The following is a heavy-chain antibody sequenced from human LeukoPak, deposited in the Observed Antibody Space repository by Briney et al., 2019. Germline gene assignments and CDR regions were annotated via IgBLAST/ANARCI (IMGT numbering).Heavy chain of an antibody. CDR1: GFTFSSYG. D-gene: IGHD2-2*01. J-gene: IGHJ3*02. CDR3: AREVPAGSRGAFDI. Sequence: GGSLRLSCAASGFTFSSYGMHWVRQAPGKGLEWVAVIWYDGSNKCYADSVKGRFTISRDNSKNTLYLQMNSLRAEDTAVYYCAREVPAGSRGAFDIWGQGTMVTVSS. V-gene: IGHV3-33*01. CDR2: IWYDGSNK.